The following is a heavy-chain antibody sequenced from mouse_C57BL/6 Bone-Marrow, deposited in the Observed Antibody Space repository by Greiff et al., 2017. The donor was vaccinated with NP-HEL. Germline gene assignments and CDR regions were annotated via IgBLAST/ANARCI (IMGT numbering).Heavy chain of an antibody. Sequence: EVQLQESEAELVRPGASVKLSCTASGFNIKDDYMHWVKQRPEQGLEWIGWIDPENGDTEYASKFQGKATITADTSSNTAYLQLSSLTSEDTAVYYCTRNWAWFAYWGQGTLVTVSA. V-gene: IGHV14-4*01. CDR1: GFNIKDDY. CDR2: IDPENGDT. CDR3: TRNWAWFAY. J-gene: IGHJ3*01. D-gene: IGHD4-1*01.